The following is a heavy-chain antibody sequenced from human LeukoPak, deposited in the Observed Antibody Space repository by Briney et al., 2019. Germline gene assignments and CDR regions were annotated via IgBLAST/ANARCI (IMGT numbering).Heavy chain of an antibody. CDR3: ATYRQVMLPFES. CDR2: IFTTSREI. Sequence: PGGSLRLSCAASGFTFSSYEMNWVRQAPGKGLEWVSSIFTTSREIHYADSVRGRFTISRDNSKSTLSLQMNSLRAEDTAIYYCATYRQVMLPFESWGQGTLVTVSS. V-gene: IGHV3-48*03. D-gene: IGHD5-18*01. CDR1: GFTFSSYE. J-gene: IGHJ4*02.